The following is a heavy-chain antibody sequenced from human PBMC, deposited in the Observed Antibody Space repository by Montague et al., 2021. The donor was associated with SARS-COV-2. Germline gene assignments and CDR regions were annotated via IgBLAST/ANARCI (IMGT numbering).Heavy chain of an antibody. J-gene: IGHJ6*02. CDR3: ARSAFRYFDRPGMDV. D-gene: IGHD3-9*01. CDR1: GGSIRSDGFY. CDR2: IDASGTT. V-gene: IGHV4-61*02. Sequence: TLSLTCTVSGGSIRSDGFYWNWIRQPAGKGLEWIGRIDASGTTNYKPSLKSRVIISLARSKNQFSLKLSSVIAADTAVYYCARSAFRYFDRPGMDVWGQGATVTVSS.